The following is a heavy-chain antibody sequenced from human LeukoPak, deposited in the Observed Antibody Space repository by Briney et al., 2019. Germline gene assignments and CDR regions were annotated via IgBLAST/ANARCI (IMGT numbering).Heavy chain of an antibody. CDR3: ARDFYRGGSYPHNSPRDAFDI. D-gene: IGHD1-26*01. J-gene: IGHJ3*02. CDR2: IYTSGST. Sequence: PSETLSLTCTVSGGSISSYYWSWIRQPAGKGLEWIGRIYTSGSTNYNPSLKSRVTMSVDTSKNQFSLKLSSVTAADTAVYYCARDFYRGGSYPHNSPRDAFDIWGQGTMVTVSS. CDR1: GGSISSYY. V-gene: IGHV4-4*07.